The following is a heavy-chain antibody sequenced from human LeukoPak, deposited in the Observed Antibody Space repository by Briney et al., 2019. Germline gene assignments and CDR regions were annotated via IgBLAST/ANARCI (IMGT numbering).Heavy chain of an antibody. D-gene: IGHD3-22*01. CDR2: ISWNSGSI. V-gene: IGHV3-9*01. Sequence: SGGSLRLSCAASGFTFDDYAMHWVRQAPGKGLEWVSGISWNSGSIGYADSVKGRFTISRDNAKNSLYLQMNSLRAEDTALYYCAKDYLMYYYDRQSAFDIWGQGTMVTVSS. J-gene: IGHJ3*02. CDR3: AKDYLMYYYDRQSAFDI. CDR1: GFTFDDYA.